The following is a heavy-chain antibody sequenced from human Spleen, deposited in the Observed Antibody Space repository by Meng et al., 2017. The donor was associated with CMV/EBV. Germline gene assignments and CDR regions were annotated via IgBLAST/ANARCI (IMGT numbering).Heavy chain of an antibody. D-gene: IGHD1-26*01. CDR1: GFAFSGYA. J-gene: IGHJ1*01. Sequence: SGFAFSGYAMNWVRQAPGRSLEWIGSISGSGALTYYLDSVRGRFTISRDNSKDTLYLQMNSLRGEDSAAYYCVKASVTVAGWGYFQHWGLGTLVTVSS. CDR2: ISGSGALT. V-gene: IGHV3-23*01. CDR3: VKASVTVAGWGYFQH.